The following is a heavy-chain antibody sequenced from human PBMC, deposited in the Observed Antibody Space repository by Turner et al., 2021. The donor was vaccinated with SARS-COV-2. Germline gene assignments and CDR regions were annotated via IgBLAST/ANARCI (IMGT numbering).Heavy chain of an antibody. CDR2: KSYDGSSK. Sequence: VQLAESGGGAVQPGRSLRLCCSVSGFTFSSNGMHWVRQAPGKGLEWVTVKSYDGSSKYYADSVKGRFTISRDNSKNTLYLQMNSLRAEDTAVYYCARGGAWGDGYPNDYWGQGTLVTVSS. J-gene: IGHJ4*02. CDR3: ARGGAWGDGYPNDY. D-gene: IGHD5-12*01. CDR1: GFTFSSNG. V-gene: IGHV3-30*03.